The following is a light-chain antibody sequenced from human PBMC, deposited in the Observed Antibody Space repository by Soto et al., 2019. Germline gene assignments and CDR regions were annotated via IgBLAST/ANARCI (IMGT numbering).Light chain of an antibody. CDR2: EVN. CDR3: SSYTSSSTFV. V-gene: IGLV2-18*02. CDR1: SRDVGSCNC. J-gene: IGLJ1*01. Sequence: QSALTQPPSVSGSPGQSVTISCTGTSRDVGSCNCVSWYQQTPGTAPKLMIFEVNNRPSGVPDRFSGSKTGNTASLTISGLQAEDEADYYCSSYTSSSTFVFGTGTKVTVL.